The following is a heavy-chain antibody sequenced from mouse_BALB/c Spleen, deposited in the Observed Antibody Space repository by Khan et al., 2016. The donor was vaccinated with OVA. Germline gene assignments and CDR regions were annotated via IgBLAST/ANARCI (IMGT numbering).Heavy chain of an antibody. CDR2: IDPANGNV. CDR1: GFNIKDTY. Sequence: VQLQQSGAEFVKPGASVKLSCTASGFNIKDTYMHWINQRPQQGLVWIGRIDPANGNVKYDPNFQDNATIAADASSNTAYLQLSSLTSADTAVYYCTRGAYNGLFAYWGQGTLVTVSA. J-gene: IGHJ3*01. V-gene: IGHV14-3*02. CDR3: TRGAYNGLFAY. D-gene: IGHD2-10*01.